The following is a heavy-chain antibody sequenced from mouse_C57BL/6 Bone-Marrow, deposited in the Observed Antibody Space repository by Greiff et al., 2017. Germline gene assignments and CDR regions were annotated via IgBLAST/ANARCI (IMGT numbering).Heavy chain of an antibody. Sequence: QVQLQQPGAELVKPGASVKMSCKASGYTFTSYWITWVKQRPGQGLEWIGDIYPGGGSTNYNEKFKSQATLTVDTSSSTAYMQLSSLTSEESAVYYCAREILITTVVGRDYWGQGTTLTVSS. CDR2: IYPGGGST. CDR1: GYTFTSYW. J-gene: IGHJ2*01. V-gene: IGHV1-55*01. CDR3: AREILITTVVGRDY. D-gene: IGHD1-1*01.